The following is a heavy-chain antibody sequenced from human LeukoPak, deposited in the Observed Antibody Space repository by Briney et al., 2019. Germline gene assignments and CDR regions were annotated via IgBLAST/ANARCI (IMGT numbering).Heavy chain of an antibody. V-gene: IGHV3-74*01. D-gene: IGHD3-3*01. Sequence: GGSLRLSCAASGFTFSSYWMHWVRQAPGKGLVWVSRINSDGSSTSYADSVKGRFTISRDNSKNTLYLQMNSLRAEDTAVYYCANPNYYDFWSGYYSIWGQGTMVTVSS. CDR1: GFTFSSYW. J-gene: IGHJ3*02. CDR2: INSDGSST. CDR3: ANPNYYDFWSGYYSI.